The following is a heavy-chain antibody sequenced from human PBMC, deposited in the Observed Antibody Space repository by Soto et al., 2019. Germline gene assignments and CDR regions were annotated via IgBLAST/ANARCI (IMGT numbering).Heavy chain of an antibody. CDR2: IYYSGST. D-gene: IGHD6-13*01. J-gene: IGHJ4*02. Sequence: QVQLQESGPGLVKPSETLSLTCTVSGGSISSYYWSWIRQPPGKGLEWIGYIYYSGSTNYNPSLKSRVTISVDTSKNQFSLKLSSVTAADTAVYYCARVGRGSSGFLDYWGQGTLVTVSS. V-gene: IGHV4-59*01. CDR1: GGSISSYY. CDR3: ARVGRGSSGFLDY.